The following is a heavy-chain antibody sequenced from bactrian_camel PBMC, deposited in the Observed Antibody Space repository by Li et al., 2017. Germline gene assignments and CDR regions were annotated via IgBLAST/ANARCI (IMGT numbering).Heavy chain of an antibody. J-gene: IGHJ4*01. CDR2: ISSDGTI. D-gene: IGHD2*01. V-gene: IGHV3S55*01. CDR1: GYIGGSCG. Sequence: HVQLVESGGGSVQAGGSLRLSCAASGYIGGSCGMGWYRQAPGKERELVSRISSDGTITYAHAVKGRFTISQDNAKNTLYLQMNSLKPEDTAMYYCAADRPPLWSSGSLFERGFDYWGQGTQVTVS. CDR3: AADRPPLWSSGSLFERGFDY.